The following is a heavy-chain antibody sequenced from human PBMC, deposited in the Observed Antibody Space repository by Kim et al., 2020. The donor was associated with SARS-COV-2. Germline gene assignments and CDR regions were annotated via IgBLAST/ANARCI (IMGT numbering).Heavy chain of an antibody. CDR3: AKVLETSLYGSGSYLDF. J-gene: IGHJ4*02. V-gene: IGHV3-23*01. D-gene: IGHD3-10*01. CDR1: GFSFYNYA. CDR2: ISGGGDSA. Sequence: GGSLRLSCAASGFSFYNYAMNWVRQAPGKGLEWVSAISGGGDSANYADSVKGRFTISRDNSKNTLYLLMNSLRTEDTAVYYCAKVLETSLYGSGSYLDFWGQGTLVTVSS.